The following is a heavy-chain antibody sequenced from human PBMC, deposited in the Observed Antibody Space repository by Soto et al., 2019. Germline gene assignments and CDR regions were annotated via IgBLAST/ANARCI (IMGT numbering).Heavy chain of an antibody. J-gene: IGHJ6*02. CDR2: IYYSGST. CDR1: GGSISSGGHY. V-gene: IGHV4-31*03. D-gene: IGHD4-4*01. Sequence: QVQLQESGPGLVKPSQTLSLTCTVSGGSISSGGHYWNWIRQHPGKGLEWIGYIYYSGSTYYNPSLKSRVTTTVDTSKNQSSLNLSSVTAADTAVYYCARDQAYDYTSPGDYYYYGMDVWGQGTTVTVSS. CDR3: ARDQAYDYTSPGDYYYYGMDV.